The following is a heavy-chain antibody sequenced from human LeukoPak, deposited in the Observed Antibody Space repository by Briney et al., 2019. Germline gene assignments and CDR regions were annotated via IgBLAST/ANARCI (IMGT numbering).Heavy chain of an antibody. CDR1: GGSISSYY. Sequence: SETLSLTCTVSGGSISSYYWSWIRQPPGKGLEWIGYIYYSGSTSYNPSLKSRVTISVDTSKNQFSLRLSSVTAADTAVYYCARVTGYMIEDYFDYWGQGTLVTVSS. D-gene: IGHD3-22*01. CDR3: ARVTGYMIEDYFDY. CDR2: IYYSGST. V-gene: IGHV4-59*01. J-gene: IGHJ4*02.